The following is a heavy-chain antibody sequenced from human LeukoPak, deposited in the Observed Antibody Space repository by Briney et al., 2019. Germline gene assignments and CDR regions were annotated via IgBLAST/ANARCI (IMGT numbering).Heavy chain of an antibody. D-gene: IGHD4-17*01. V-gene: IGHV1-2*04. Sequence: ASVKVSCKASGYTFTGYYMHWVRQAPGQGLEWMGWINPNSGGTNYAQKFQGWVTMTRGTSISTAYMELSRLRSDDTAVYYCARTPPDYGIDYWGQGTLVTVSS. CDR3: ARTPPDYGIDY. CDR2: INPNSGGT. CDR1: GYTFTGYY. J-gene: IGHJ4*02.